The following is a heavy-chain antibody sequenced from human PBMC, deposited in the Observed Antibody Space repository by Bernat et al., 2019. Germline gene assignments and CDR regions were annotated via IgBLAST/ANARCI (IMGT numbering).Heavy chain of an antibody. V-gene: IGHV4-30-2*01. Sequence: QLQLQESGSGLVKPSQTLSLTCAVSGGSISSGGYSWSWIRQPPGKGLEWIGYIYHSGSTYYNPSLKSRVTIPVDRSKNQFSLKLSSVTAADTAVYYCARATGDYYGSGSYFKGIWFDPWGQEPWSPSPQ. CDR3: ARATGDYYGSGSYFKGIWFDP. CDR1: GGSISSGGYS. J-gene: IGHJ5*02. CDR2: IYHSGST. D-gene: IGHD3-10*01.